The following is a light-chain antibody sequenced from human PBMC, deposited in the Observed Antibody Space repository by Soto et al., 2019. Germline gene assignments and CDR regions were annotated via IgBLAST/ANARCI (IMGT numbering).Light chain of an antibody. CDR3: QQYGSSPPAYT. Sequence: EIVLTQSPGTLSLSPGERATLSCRANQSVGSSYVAWYQQKPGQAPRLLIYGASSRATGTPDRFSGSGSGTDFTLTISRLEPEDFAVYYCQQYGSSPPAYTFGQGTKLEIK. CDR1: QSVGSSY. CDR2: GAS. J-gene: IGKJ2*01. V-gene: IGKV3-20*01.